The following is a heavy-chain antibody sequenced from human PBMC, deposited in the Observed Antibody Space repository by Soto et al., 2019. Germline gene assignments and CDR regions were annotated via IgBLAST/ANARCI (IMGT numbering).Heavy chain of an antibody. Sequence: GGSLRLSCAASGFTFSSYAMSWVRQAPGKGLEWVSAISGSGGSTYYADSVKGRFTISRDNSKNTLYLQMNSLRAEDTAVYYCAKGPTYYYDSSDPGYYYGMDVWSQGTTVTVSS. D-gene: IGHD3-22*01. J-gene: IGHJ6*02. V-gene: IGHV3-23*01. CDR1: GFTFSSYA. CDR3: AKGPTYYYDSSDPGYYYGMDV. CDR2: ISGSGGST.